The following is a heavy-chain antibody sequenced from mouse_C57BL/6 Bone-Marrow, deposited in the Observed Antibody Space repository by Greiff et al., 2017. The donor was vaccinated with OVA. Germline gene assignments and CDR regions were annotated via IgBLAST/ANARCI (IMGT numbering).Heavy chain of an antibody. Sequence: QVQLQQSGPELVKPGASVKISCKASGYAFSSSWMNWVKQRPGKGLEWIGRIYPGDGDTNYNGKFKGKATLTADKSSSTAYMQLSSLTSEDSAVYFCASLDSNPFAYWGQGTLVTVSA. CDR2: IYPGDGDT. V-gene: IGHV1-82*01. CDR1: GYAFSSSW. CDR3: ASLDSNPFAY. D-gene: IGHD2-5*01. J-gene: IGHJ3*01.